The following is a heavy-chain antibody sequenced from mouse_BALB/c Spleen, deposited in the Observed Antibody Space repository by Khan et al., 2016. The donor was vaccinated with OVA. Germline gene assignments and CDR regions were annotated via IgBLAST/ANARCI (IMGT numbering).Heavy chain of an antibody. J-gene: IGHJ1*01. CDR1: GYSFTGYY. CDR2: VNPNNGGT. V-gene: IGHV1-26*01. D-gene: IGHD1-1*01. Sequence: EVELVESGPDLVKPGASVKISRKASGYSFTGYYIHWVKQSHGKSLEWIGRVNPNNGGTSYNQKFKGKAILTVDKSSNTAYMELRSLTSEDSAVYSCAIYHGYFDVWGAGTTVTVSS. CDR3: AIYHGYFDV.